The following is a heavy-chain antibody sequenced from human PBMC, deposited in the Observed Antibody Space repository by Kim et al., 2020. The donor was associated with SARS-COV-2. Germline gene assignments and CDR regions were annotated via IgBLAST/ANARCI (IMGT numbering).Heavy chain of an antibody. CDR1: GFTFSSYA. D-gene: IGHD6-19*01. J-gene: IGHJ3*02. CDR2: IWYDGSNK. Sequence: GGSLRLSCAASGFTFSSYAMHWVRQAPGKGLEWVAVIWYDGSNKYYADSVKGRFTISRDNSKNTLYLQMNSLRAEDTAVYYCAKLAFIAVAGTGAFDIWGQGTMVTVSS. V-gene: IGHV3-33*06. CDR3: AKLAFIAVAGTGAFDI.